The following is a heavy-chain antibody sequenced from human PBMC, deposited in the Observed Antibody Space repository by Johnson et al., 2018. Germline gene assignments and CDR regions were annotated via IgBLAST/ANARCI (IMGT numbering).Heavy chain of an antibody. CDR3: ARAGQTYYYYMDV. D-gene: IGHD3-10*01. CDR1: GYTFTSYA. CDR2: INAGNGNT. J-gene: IGHJ6*03. V-gene: IGHV1-3*01. Sequence: QVQLVESGAEVKKXGASVKVSCKASGYTFTSYAMHWVRQAPGQRLEWMGWINAGNGNTKYSQKFQGRVTITRDTSASTAYMGLSSLRSEDTAVYFCARAGQTYYYYMDVWGKGTTVTVSS.